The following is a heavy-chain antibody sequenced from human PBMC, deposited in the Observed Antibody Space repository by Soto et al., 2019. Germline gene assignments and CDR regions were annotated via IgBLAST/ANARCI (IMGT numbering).Heavy chain of an antibody. J-gene: IGHJ5*02. V-gene: IGHV6-1*01. D-gene: IGHD1-26*01. Sequence: SQTLSLTCAISGDSVSSNSAAWNWIRQSPSRGLEWLGRTYYRSKWYNDYAVSEKSRININPETSKNQFSLQLNSVTPAVTSVYYCARSYSGSYYWFDPWGQGTLVTVSS. CDR3: ARSYSGSYYWFDP. CDR2: TYYRSKWYN. CDR1: GDSVSSNSAA.